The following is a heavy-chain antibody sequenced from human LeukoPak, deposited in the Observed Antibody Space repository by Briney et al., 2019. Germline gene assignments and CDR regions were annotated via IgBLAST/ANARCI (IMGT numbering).Heavy chain of an antibody. D-gene: IGHD3-3*01. CDR2: IYTSGST. CDR3: AREEYDFWSGYYTGAFDY. CDR1: GGSISSGSYY. V-gene: IGHV4-61*02. J-gene: IGHJ4*02. Sequence: SETLSLTCTVSGGSISSGSYYWSWIRQPAGKGPEWIGRIYTSGSTNYNPSLKSRVTISVDTSKNQFSLKLSSVTAADTAVYYCAREEYDFWSGYYTGAFDYWGQGTLVTVSS.